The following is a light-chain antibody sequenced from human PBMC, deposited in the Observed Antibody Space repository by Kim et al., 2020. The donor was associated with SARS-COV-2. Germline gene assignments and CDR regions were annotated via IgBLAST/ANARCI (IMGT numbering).Light chain of an antibody. CDR3: LQHNTYPIT. J-gene: IGKJ5*01. CDR2: GAS. CDR1: QDIRND. V-gene: IGKV1-17*01. Sequence: ASVGDSVTINCLASQDIRNDLGWYQQNPGRAPKRLIYGASSLQSGVPSRFSGSGSGTEFTLTISSLQPEDFATYFCLQHNTYPITFGQGTRLEIK.